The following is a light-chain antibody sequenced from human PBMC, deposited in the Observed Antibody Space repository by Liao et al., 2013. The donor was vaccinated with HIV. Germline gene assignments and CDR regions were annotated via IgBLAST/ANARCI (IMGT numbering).Light chain of an antibody. Sequence: SYMLTQPPSVSVAPGKTARITCGGNNIGSKGVHWYQQKPGQAPVVVIYYDDDRPSGIPERFSGSNSGDTATLTISRVEAGDEADYYCQVWHSYYNIVFGGGTRLAVL. CDR1: NIGSKG. CDR2: YDD. CDR3: QVWHSYYNIV. J-gene: IGLJ3*02. V-gene: IGLV3-21*04.